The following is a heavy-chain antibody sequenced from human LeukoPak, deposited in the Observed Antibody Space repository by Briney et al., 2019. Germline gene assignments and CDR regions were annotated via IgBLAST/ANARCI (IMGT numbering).Heavy chain of an antibody. CDR1: GYSFTSYW. CDR3: ARPLRWFGELLDAFDI. D-gene: IGHD3-10*01. J-gene: IGHJ3*02. V-gene: IGHV5-10-1*01. CDR2: IDPSDSYT. Sequence: GESLKISCKGSGYSFTSYWISWVRQMPGKGLEWMGRIDPSDSYTNYSPSFQGHVTISADKSISTAYLQWSSLKASDTAMYYCARPLRWFGELLDAFDIWGQGTMVTVSS.